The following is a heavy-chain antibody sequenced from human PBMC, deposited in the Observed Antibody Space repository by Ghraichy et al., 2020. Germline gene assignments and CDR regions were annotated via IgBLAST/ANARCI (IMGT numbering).Heavy chain of an antibody. Sequence: ASVKVSCKASGYTFTSYGISWVRQAPGQGLEWMGWISAYNGNTNYAQKLQGRVTMTTDTSTSTAYMELRSLRSDDTAVYYCARDPRSGELLPPEHYYYYGMDVWGQGTTVTVSS. D-gene: IGHD1-26*01. CDR1: GYTFTSYG. V-gene: IGHV1-18*04. CDR2: ISAYNGNT. J-gene: IGHJ6*02. CDR3: ARDPRSGELLPPEHYYYYGMDV.